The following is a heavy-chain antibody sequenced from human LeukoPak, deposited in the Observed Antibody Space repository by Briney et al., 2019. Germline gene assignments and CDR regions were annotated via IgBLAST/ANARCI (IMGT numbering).Heavy chain of an antibody. V-gene: IGHV3-23*01. J-gene: IGHJ4*02. D-gene: IGHD4-17*01. CDR1: AFTFSSYG. Sequence: QPGGTLRLSCAASAFTFSSYGMNWVRQAPGKGLEWVSAISPSGDSTSYADSVKGRFTISRDNSKSTLYLQMNNLRAEDAAVYYCANEHRYGDYHLDYWGQGTLVTVSS. CDR2: ISPSGDST. CDR3: ANEHRYGDYHLDY.